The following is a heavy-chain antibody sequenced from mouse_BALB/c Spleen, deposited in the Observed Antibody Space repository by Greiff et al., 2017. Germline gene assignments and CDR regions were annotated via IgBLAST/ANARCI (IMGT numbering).Heavy chain of an antibody. CDR2: ISYSGST. V-gene: IGHV3-2*02. D-gene: IGHD2-14*01. CDR3: AREGTFYAMDY. J-gene: IGHJ4*01. Sequence: ESGPGLVKPSQSLSLTCTVTGYSITSDYAWNWIRQFPGNKLEWMGYISYSGSTSYNPSLKSRISITRDTSKNQFFLQLNSVTTEDTATYYCAREGTFYAMDYWGQGTSVTVSS. CDR1: GYSITSDYA.